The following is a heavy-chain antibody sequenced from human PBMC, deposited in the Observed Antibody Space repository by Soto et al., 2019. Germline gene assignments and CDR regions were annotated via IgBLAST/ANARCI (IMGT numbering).Heavy chain of an antibody. CDR3: ARGWEVPAATFDS. V-gene: IGHV1-8*01. J-gene: IGHJ4*02. CDR2: INPNSANT. Sequence: ASVKVSFKAAGYTFTRYDLNWVRPATGQGLELLGWINPNSANTGYAQKFQGRVTMTRDSSITTAYMELSNLRSEDTAVYFCARGWEVPAATFDSWGQGTLVTVSS. D-gene: IGHD2-2*01. CDR1: GYTFTRYD.